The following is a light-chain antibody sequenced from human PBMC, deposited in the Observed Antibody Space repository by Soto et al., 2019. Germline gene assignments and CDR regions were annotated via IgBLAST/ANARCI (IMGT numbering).Light chain of an antibody. J-gene: IGKJ1*01. CDR2: DAS. CDR1: QTISSW. Sequence: DIQMTQSPSTLSGSVGDRVTITCRASQTISSWLAWYQQKPGKAPNLLIYDASTLESGVPSRFSGSGSGTEITLTISSLQPDDFATYYCQHYSTVWAFGQGTKVDIK. V-gene: IGKV1-5*01. CDR3: QHYSTVWA.